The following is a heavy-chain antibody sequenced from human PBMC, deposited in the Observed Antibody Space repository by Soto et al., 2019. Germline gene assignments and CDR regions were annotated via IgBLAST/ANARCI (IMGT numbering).Heavy chain of an antibody. Sequence: ASVKVSCKASGGTFSSYAISWVRQAPGQGLEWMGGIIPIFGTANYAQKFQGRVTITADESTSTAYMELSSLRSEDTAVYYCVVAARDYYYYYGMDVWGQGTTVTVSS. CDR1: GGTFSSYA. J-gene: IGHJ6*02. V-gene: IGHV1-69*13. CDR2: IIPIFGTA. D-gene: IGHD2-15*01. CDR3: VVAARDYYYYYGMDV.